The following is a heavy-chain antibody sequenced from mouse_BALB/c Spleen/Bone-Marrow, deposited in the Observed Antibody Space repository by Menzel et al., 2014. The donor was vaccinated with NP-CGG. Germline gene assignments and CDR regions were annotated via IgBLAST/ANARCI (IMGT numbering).Heavy chain of an antibody. V-gene: IGHV3-8*02. D-gene: IGHD4-1*01. CDR2: ISYSGST. J-gene: IGHJ4*01. CDR1: GDSIXSGY. CDR3: ATGNAMDY. Sequence: EVNLVESGPSLVKPSQTLSLPCSVTGDSIXSGYWNWIRKFPGNKLEYMGYISYSGSTYYNPSLKSRISITRDTSKNXYYLQLNSVTTEDTATYYCATGNAMDYWGQGTSVTVSS.